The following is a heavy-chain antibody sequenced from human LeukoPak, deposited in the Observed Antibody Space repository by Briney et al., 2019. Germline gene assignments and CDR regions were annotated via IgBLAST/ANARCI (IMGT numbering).Heavy chain of an antibody. CDR3: ARDVEMATIAPFDY. J-gene: IGHJ4*02. CDR1: GFTFSSYA. CDR2: ISYDGSNK. Sequence: GGSLRLSCAASGFTFSSYAMHWVRQAPGKGLEWVAVISYDGSNKYYADSVKGRFIISRDNSKNTLYLQMNSLRAEDTAVYYCARDVEMATIAPFDYWGQGTLVTVSS. V-gene: IGHV3-30-3*01. D-gene: IGHD5-24*01.